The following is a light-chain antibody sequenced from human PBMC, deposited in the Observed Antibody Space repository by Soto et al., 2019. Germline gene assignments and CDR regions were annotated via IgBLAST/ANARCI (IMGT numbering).Light chain of an antibody. CDR2: GAS. J-gene: IGKJ1*01. Sequence: IQLTESPSSLSASVGDRVTITGRASQGVRSYLAWFQQRPGKAPKLLIFGASTLQNGVPARFSGGGFGTEFTLTITSLQPEDFATYYCHQVYTYPRTFGQGTKV. CDR3: HQVYTYPRT. CDR1: QGVRSY. V-gene: IGKV1-9*01.